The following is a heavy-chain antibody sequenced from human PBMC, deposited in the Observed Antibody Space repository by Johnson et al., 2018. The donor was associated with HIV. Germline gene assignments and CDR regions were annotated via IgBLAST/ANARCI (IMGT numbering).Heavy chain of an antibody. CDR3: AKAGGYDSSGLNDAFDI. Sequence: VQLVESGGGVVQPGRSLRLSCAASGFTFGDYGMSWVRQVPGKGLEWVSGINWNGGSVRYYADSVRCRFTISRDNAENSLYLQMNSLRAEDTAVYYCAKAGGYDSSGLNDAFDIWGQGTMVTVSS. CDR1: GFTFGDYG. J-gene: IGHJ3*02. V-gene: IGHV3-20*04. CDR2: INWNGGSVR. D-gene: IGHD3-22*01.